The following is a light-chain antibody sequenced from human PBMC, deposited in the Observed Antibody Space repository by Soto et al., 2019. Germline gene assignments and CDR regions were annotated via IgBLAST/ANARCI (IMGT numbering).Light chain of an antibody. V-gene: IGLV1-47*01. Sequence: QSVLTQPPSASGTPGQSVTISCSGSSSNIGSNFVYWYQQFPGTAPKLLIFKNYQRPSGVPDRFSGSKSATSASLAISGLTSHDEANYYCATWDDSLSGPVFGGGTKLTVL. CDR2: KNY. CDR3: ATWDDSLSGPV. J-gene: IGLJ3*02. CDR1: SSNIGSNF.